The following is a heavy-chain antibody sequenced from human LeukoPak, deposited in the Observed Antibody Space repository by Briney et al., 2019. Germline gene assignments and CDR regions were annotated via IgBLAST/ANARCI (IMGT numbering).Heavy chain of an antibody. V-gene: IGHV3-23*01. J-gene: IGHJ4*02. D-gene: IGHD2-15*01. Sequence: GGSLRLSCAASGFTFSSYGMSWVRQAPGKGLEWVSAISGSGGSTYYADSVKGRFTISRDNSKNTLYLQMSSLRAEDTAVYYCAKALLRHHFDYWGQGTLVTVSS. CDR2: ISGSGGST. CDR1: GFTFSSYG. CDR3: AKALLRHHFDY.